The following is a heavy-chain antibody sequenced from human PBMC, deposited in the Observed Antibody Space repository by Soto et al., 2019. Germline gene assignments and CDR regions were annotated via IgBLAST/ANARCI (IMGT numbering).Heavy chain of an antibody. D-gene: IGHD3-10*01. V-gene: IGHV3-23*01. Sequence: EVPLLESGGGLVQPGGSLRLSCAASGFTFSSYAMSWVRQAPGKGLEWVSAISGSGGSTYYADSVKGRFTISRDNSKNTLYLQMNSLRAEDTAVYYCAKRGGYYYYGMDVWGQGTTVTVSS. CDR2: ISGSGGST. CDR1: GFTFSSYA. CDR3: AKRGGYYYYGMDV. J-gene: IGHJ6*02.